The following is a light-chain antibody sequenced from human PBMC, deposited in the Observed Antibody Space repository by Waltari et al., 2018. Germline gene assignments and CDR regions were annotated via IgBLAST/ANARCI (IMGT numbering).Light chain of an antibody. J-gene: IGLJ2*01. V-gene: IGLV2-23*02. CDR3: CSFATNSIVI. Sequence: QSALTQPASVSGSPGQSITISCSGTGSDVGSYNLVSWYQQPPGKAPKLIIYEVNMRPSGVSDRFSGSKSGVTASLTISGRQAEDEAVYFCCSFATNSIVIFGGGTKLTVL. CDR1: GSDVGSYNL. CDR2: EVN.